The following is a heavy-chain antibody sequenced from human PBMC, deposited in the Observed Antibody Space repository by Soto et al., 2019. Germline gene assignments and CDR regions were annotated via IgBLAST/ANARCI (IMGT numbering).Heavy chain of an antibody. V-gene: IGHV5-51*01. CDR2: IYPGDSDT. CDR1: GYSFTSYG. J-gene: IGHJ4*02. CDR3: AIMPWFGELYYFDY. Sequence: GESLKISCKGSGYSFTSYGSGWVRQMPGKGLEWMGIIYPGDSDTRYSPSFQGQVTISADKSISTAYLQWSSLKASDTAMYYCAIMPWFGELYYFDYWGQGTLLTVSS. D-gene: IGHD3-10*01.